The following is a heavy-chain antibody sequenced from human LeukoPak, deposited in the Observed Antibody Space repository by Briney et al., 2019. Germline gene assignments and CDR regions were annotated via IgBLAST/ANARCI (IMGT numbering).Heavy chain of an antibody. J-gene: IGHJ4*02. CDR2: ISGSGGST. V-gene: IGHV3-23*01. CDR3: AKEAGSGWPGENFDY. Sequence: GALRLSCVASGVTLSNYAMSWARQAPGKGLEWVSAISGSGGSTYYADSVKGRFTISRDNSKNTLYLQMNSLRAEDTAVYYCAKEAGSGWPGENFDYWGQGTLVTVSS. D-gene: IGHD6-19*01. CDR1: GVTLSNYA.